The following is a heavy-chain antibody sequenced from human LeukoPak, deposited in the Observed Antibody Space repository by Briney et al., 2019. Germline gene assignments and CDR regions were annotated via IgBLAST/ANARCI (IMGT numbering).Heavy chain of an antibody. Sequence: SETLSLTCTVSGASVSSASYWSWIRQPPGKGVEWIAHIYDGVNTNYNPSLKSRVAISVDTSKNQFSLRLNSVTAADTAVYYCARSRAFNSGAFDPWGQGSLVTVSS. D-gene: IGHD1-26*01. V-gene: IGHV4-61*01. J-gene: IGHJ5*02. CDR2: IYDGVNT. CDR3: ARSRAFNSGAFDP. CDR1: GASVSSASY.